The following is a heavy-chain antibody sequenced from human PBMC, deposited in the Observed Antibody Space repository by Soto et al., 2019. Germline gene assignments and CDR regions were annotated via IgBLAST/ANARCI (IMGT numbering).Heavy chain of an antibody. CDR3: ARVGRVLEWSPGWIDP. Sequence: SETLSLTCTVSAGSVSSSRYFWSWIRQPPGKGLEWIGYIFYSGSTLYNPSLRSRLTISVDTSRNQFSLKLSSVTAADTAVYYCARVGRVLEWSPGWIDPWGQGTLVTVSS. D-gene: IGHD3-3*01. CDR1: AGSVSSSRYF. V-gene: IGHV4-61*01. J-gene: IGHJ5*02. CDR2: IFYSGST.